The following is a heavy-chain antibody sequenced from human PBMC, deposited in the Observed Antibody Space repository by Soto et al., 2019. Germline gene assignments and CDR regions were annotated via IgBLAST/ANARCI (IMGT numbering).Heavy chain of an antibody. D-gene: IGHD2-2*01. CDR2: IWYDGSNK. Sequence: QVQLVESGGGVVQPGRSLRLSCAASGFTFSSYGMHWVRQAPGKGLEWVAVIWYDGSNKYYADSVKGRFTISRDNSKNTXYLQRKRLRAEDTAVYYCARVSLGYCSSTSCYLDYWGQGTLVTVSS. CDR1: GFTFSSYG. J-gene: IGHJ4*02. V-gene: IGHV3-33*01. CDR3: ARVSLGYCSSTSCYLDY.